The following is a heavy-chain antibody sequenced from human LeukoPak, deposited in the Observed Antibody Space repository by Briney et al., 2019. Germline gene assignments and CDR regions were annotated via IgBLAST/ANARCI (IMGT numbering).Heavy chain of an antibody. V-gene: IGHV3-53*01. CDR2: IYIGDHM. D-gene: IGHD1-26*01. CDR3: AKVRIVGARIDAFDI. J-gene: IGHJ3*02. Sequence: PGGSLRLSCTASGFTVSSNYMWIRQAPGKGLECIAVIYIGDHMYFAASVRGRFTISRDNSKNTLYLQMNSLRAEDTAVYYCAKVRIVGARIDAFDIWGQGTMVTVSS. CDR1: GFTVSSNY.